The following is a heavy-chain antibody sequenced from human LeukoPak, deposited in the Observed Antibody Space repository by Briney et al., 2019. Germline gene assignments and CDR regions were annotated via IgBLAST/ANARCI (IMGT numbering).Heavy chain of an antibody. Sequence: PGGSLRLSCAASGFTFSSYAMAWVRQAPGKGPECVSGISYSGGNTYYADSVKGRFTISRDNSKNTLYLQMNSLRAEDTALYYCAKTRGEYNYYAMDVWGQGTTVTVSS. V-gene: IGHV3-23*01. CDR3: AKTRGEYNYYAMDV. CDR2: ISYSGGNT. D-gene: IGHD2/OR15-2a*01. J-gene: IGHJ6*02. CDR1: GFTFSSYA.